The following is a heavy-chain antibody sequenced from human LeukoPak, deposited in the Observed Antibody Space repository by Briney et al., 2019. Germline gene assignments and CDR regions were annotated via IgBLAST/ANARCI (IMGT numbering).Heavy chain of an antibody. J-gene: IGHJ5*02. V-gene: IGHV3-21*01. CDR1: GFTFSSYS. CDR3: AGEKLRFLVWPLDGP. CDR2: ISSSSSYI. Sequence: KPGGSLRLSCAASGFTFSSYSMNWVRQAPGKGLEWVSSISSSSSYIYYADSVKGRFTISRDNAKNSLYLQMNSLRAEDTAVYYCAGEKLRFLVWPLDGPWGQGNLVTVSS. D-gene: IGHD3-3*01.